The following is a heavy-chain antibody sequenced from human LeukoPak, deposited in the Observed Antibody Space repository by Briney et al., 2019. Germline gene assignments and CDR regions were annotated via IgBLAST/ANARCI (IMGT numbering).Heavy chain of an antibody. V-gene: IGHV3-72*01. CDR1: GFTFSDHY. D-gene: IGHD3-3*01. CDR2: IRNKANSYTT. Sequence: PGGSLRLSCAASGFTFSDHYMDWVRQAPGKGLEWVGRIRNKANSYTTQYAASVKGRFTISRDDSKNSLYLQMNSLKTEDTAVYYCAREHYDFWGIYPALFDYWGQGTLVTVSS. CDR3: AREHYDFWGIYPALFDY. J-gene: IGHJ4*02.